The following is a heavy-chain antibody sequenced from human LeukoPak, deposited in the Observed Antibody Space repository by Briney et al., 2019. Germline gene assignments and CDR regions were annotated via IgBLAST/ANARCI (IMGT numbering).Heavy chain of an antibody. V-gene: IGHV4-4*07. J-gene: IGHJ4*02. Sequence: KTSETLSLTCTVSGGSISSYYWSWIRQPAGKGLEWIGRIYTSGSTNYNPSLESRVTISLDMSKNQLSLRLSSMTSADTAVYYCARGRLSGSSHFDHWGQGTLVTVSS. CDR3: ARGRLSGSSHFDH. CDR2: IYTSGST. D-gene: IGHD6-13*01. CDR1: GGSISSYY.